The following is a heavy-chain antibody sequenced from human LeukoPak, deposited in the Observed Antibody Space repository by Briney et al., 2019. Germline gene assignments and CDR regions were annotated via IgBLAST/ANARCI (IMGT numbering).Heavy chain of an antibody. J-gene: IGHJ4*02. CDR2: IYYSGST. V-gene: IGHV4-39*01. CDR3: ARLVIREVYFDY. CDR1: VGPIRSSSYY. Sequence: SETLSLTYTVSVGPIRSSSYYWGWIRQPPGKGLEWIGSIYYSGSTYYNPSLKSRVTISVDTSKNQFSLKLSSVTAADTAVYYCARLVIREVYFDYWGQGTLVTVSS.